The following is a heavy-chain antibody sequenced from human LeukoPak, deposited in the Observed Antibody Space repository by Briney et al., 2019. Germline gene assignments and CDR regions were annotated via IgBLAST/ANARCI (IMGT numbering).Heavy chain of an antibody. CDR3: ASADGYNSPGHFDY. Sequence: GGSLRLSCAASGFTFSSYAMHWVRQAPGKGLEWVAVIWYDGSNKYYADSVKGRFTISRDNSKNTLYLQMNSLRAEDTAVYYCASADGYNSPGHFDYWGQGTLVTVSS. CDR2: IWYDGSNK. CDR1: GFTFSSYA. J-gene: IGHJ4*02. D-gene: IGHD5-24*01. V-gene: IGHV3-33*08.